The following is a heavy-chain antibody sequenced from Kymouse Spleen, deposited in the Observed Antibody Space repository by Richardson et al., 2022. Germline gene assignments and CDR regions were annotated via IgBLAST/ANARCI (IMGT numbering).Heavy chain of an antibody. J-gene: IGHJ4*02. V-gene: IGHV4-34*01. CDR1: GGSFSGYY. Sequence: QVQLQQWGAGLLKPSETLSLTCAVYGGSFSGYYWSWIRQPPGKGLEWIGEINHSGSTNYNPSLKSRVTISVDTSKNQFSLKLSSVTAADTAVYYCAREYYDILTGYSPLGYWGQGTLVTVSS. D-gene: IGHD3-9*01. CDR2: INHSGST. CDR3: AREYYDILTGYSPLGY.